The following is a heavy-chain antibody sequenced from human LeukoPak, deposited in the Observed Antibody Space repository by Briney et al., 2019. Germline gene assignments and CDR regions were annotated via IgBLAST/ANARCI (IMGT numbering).Heavy chain of an antibody. J-gene: IGHJ4*02. CDR2: INPSGGST. CDR1: GYTFTGYY. V-gene: IGHV1-46*01. D-gene: IGHD4-17*01. CDR3: ARDGDSTVIDY. Sequence: ASVTVSCKASGYTFTGYYMHWVRQAPGQGLEWMGIINPSGGSTSYAQKFQGRVTMTRDTSTSTVYMELSSLRSEDTAVYYCARDGDSTVIDYWGQGTLVTVSS.